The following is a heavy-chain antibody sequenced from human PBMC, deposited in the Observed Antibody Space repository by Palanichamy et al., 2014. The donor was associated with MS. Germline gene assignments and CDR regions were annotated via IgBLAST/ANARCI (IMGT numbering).Heavy chain of an antibody. V-gene: IGHV3-23*01. CDR2: ITDGGTST. CDR3: ARRRGVSYGDFVD. D-gene: IGHD4-17*01. CDR1: GFTFTIHA. Sequence: EVQLLESGGGLVQPGGSLRLSCAASGFTFTIHAMSWVRQAPGKGLDWVSAITDGGTSTNYADSVKGRFTVSRDNSENTLYLQMNSLRVEDTAVYYCARRRGVSYGDFVDWGQGTLVIVSS. J-gene: IGHJ4*02.